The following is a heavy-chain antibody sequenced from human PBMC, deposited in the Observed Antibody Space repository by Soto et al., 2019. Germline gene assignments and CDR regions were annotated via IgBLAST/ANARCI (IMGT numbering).Heavy chain of an antibody. J-gene: IGHJ4*02. CDR3: ARGEGSYYDSNGHYSN. Sequence: QVQLQESGPGLVKPSETLSLTCTVSGGSVSSDSYYWSWIRQPPGKGLEWIGYIYYSGSANYNPSLKSRGTISVDTSKNQFSLKLSSVTAADTAVYYCARGEGSYYDSNGHYSNWGQGTLVTVSS. CDR1: GGSVSSDSYY. CDR2: IYYSGSA. D-gene: IGHD3-22*01. V-gene: IGHV4-61*01.